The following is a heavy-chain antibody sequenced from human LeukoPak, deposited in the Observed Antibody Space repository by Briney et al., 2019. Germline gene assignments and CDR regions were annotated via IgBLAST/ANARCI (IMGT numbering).Heavy chain of an antibody. CDR2: IFPSGGEI. J-gene: IGHJ4*02. CDR3: ATYRQVLLPFES. V-gene: IGHV3-23*01. D-gene: IGHD2-8*02. Sequence: GGSLRLSCAASGFTFSSFAMIWVRQPPGKGLEGVSSIFPSGGEIHYADSVRGRFTISRDNSKSTLSLQMNSLRAEDTAIYYCATYRQVLLPFESWGQGTLVTVSS. CDR1: GFTFSSFA.